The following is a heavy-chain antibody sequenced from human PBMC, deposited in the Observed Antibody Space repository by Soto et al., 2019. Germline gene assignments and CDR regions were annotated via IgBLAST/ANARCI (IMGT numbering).Heavy chain of an antibody. D-gene: IGHD2-8*01. CDR2: ISGRGART. CDR1: GFTFDDYA. V-gene: IGHV3-23*01. J-gene: IGHJ4*02. Sequence: EVQLLESGGGLVQPGGSLRLSCAASGFTFDDYAMSWVRQAPGKGLEWVSSISGRGARTYNADSVKGRFTISRDNSKNILYLQMNSLRVEDAAVYYCAKGGHCTNGVCCQCDYWGQGTRVTVSP. CDR3: AKGGHCTNGVCCQCDY.